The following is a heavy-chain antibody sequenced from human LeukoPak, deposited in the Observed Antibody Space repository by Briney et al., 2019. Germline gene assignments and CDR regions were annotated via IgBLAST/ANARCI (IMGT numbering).Heavy chain of an antibody. CDR2: IYYSGST. D-gene: IGHD3-9*01. Sequence: SETLSLTCTVSGGSFSSNYWSWIRQPPGEGLEWIGNIYYSGSTDYNPYLKSRVTISVDTSKNQFSLKLSSVTAADTAVYYCARTDIVTGYRSGYFDYWGQGTLVTVSS. V-gene: IGHV4-59*01. CDR3: ARTDIVTGYRSGYFDY. J-gene: IGHJ4*02. CDR1: GGSFSSNY.